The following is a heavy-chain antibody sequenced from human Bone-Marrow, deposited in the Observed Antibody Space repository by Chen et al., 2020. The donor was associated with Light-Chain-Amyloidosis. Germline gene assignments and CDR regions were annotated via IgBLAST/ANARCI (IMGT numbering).Heavy chain of an antibody. J-gene: IGHJ4*02. CDR3: ARRRDGYNFDY. CDR2: IYPDDSDA. V-gene: IGHV5-51*01. Sequence: EVQPEQSGPEVKKPGESLKISCKGSGYTFPNYWIGWVRQMAGKGLEWMGVIYPDDSDARYSPSFEGQVTISADKSITTAYLQWRSLKASDTAMYYCARRRDGYNFDYWGQGTLVTVSS. CDR1: GYTFPNYW. D-gene: IGHD5-12*01.